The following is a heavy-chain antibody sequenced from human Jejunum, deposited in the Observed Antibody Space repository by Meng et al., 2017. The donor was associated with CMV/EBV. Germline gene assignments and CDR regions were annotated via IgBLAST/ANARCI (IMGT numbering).Heavy chain of an antibody. CDR3: ARASYGSGSPLGESWFDP. J-gene: IGHJ5*02. D-gene: IGHD3-10*01. CDR2: IHSSGST. CDR1: GGSISSGGYY. V-gene: IGHV4-31*03. Sequence: QVPLQESGPGLVTPYPPLSLTCTVSGGSISSGGYYWSWIRQHPGKGLEWIGYIHSSGSTYYNPSLRSRLTISVDTSKNQFSLKLSSVTAADTAVYYCARASYGSGSPLGESWFDPWGQGTLVTVSS.